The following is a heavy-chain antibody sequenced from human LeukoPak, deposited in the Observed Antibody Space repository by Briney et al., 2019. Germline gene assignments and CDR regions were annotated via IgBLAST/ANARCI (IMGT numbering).Heavy chain of an antibody. CDR2: INAGNVNT. D-gene: IGHD5-12*01. Sequence: GRSLRLSCAASGFTFTRYAIHWVRQAPGQRLEWMGWINAGNVNTKYSQKFQGRVTISRDTSASTAYMELSSLRSADTAVYYCARGGYSGYDPSDYWGQGTLVTVSS. V-gene: IGHV1-3*01. CDR3: ARGGYSGYDPSDY. J-gene: IGHJ4*02. CDR1: GFTFTRYA.